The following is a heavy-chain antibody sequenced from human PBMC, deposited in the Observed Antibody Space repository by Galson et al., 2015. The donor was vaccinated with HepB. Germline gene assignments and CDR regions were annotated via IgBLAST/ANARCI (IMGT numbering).Heavy chain of an antibody. CDR1: GGTFSSYA. J-gene: IGHJ6*03. Sequence: SVKVSCKASGGTFSSYATSWVRQAPGQGLEWMGGIIPIFGTANYAQKFQGRVTITADESTSTAYMELSSLRSEDTAVYYCARTPTYCSNTSCFHYYYMDVWGKGTTVTVSS. CDR3: ARTPTYCSNTSCFHYYYMDV. CDR2: IIPIFGTA. V-gene: IGHV1-69*13. D-gene: IGHD2-2*01.